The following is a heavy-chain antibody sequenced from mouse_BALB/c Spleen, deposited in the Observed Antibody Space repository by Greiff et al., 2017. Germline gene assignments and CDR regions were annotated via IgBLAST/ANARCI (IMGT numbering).Heavy chain of an antibody. J-gene: IGHJ1*01. CDR1: GFNINDTY. V-gene: IGHV14-3*02. D-gene: IGHD2-4*01. CDR2: IDPANGNT. CDR3: ARGAYDYDGWYFDV. Sequence: VQLKHSGAELVKPGASVKLSCTASGFNINDTYMHWVKQRPEQGLEWIGRIDPANGNTKYDPKFQGKATITADTSSNTAYLQLSSLTSEDTAVYYCARGAYDYDGWYFDVWGAGTTVTVAA.